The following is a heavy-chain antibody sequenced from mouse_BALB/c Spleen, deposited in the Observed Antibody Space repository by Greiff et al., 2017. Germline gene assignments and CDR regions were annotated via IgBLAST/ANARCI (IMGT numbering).Heavy chain of an antibody. V-gene: IGHV5-6-3*01. J-gene: IGHJ1*01. D-gene: IGHD2-3*01. Sequence: EVKLVESGGGLVQPGGSLKLSCAASGFTFSSYGMSWVRQTPDKRLELVATINSNGGSTYYPDSVKGRFTISRDNAKNTLYLQMSSLKSEDTAMYYCARDDGYWYFDVWGAGTTGTVAS. CDR3: ARDDGYWYFDV. CDR1: GFTFSSYG. CDR2: INSNGGST.